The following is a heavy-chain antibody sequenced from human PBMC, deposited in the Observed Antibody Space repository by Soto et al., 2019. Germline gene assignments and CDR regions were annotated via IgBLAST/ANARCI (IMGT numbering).Heavy chain of an antibody. CDR3: SCMTRLPFAKSYYYYGMDV. Sequence: SETLSLTCTVSGGSVSSGSYHWGWIRQPPGKGLEWIGYIYYSGSTNYNPSLKSRVTISVDTSKNQFSLKLSSVTAADTAVYYCSCMTRLPFAKSYYYYGMDVWGQGTPVTVS. V-gene: IGHV4-61*01. J-gene: IGHJ6*02. CDR1: GGSVSSGSYH. CDR2: IYYSGST. D-gene: IGHD2-8*01.